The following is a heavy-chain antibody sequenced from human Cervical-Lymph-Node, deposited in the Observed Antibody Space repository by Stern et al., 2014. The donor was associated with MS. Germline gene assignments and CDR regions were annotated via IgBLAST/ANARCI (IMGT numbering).Heavy chain of an antibody. D-gene: IGHD2-2*01. Sequence: EMQLVESGGGLVKPGGSLKLSCAASGFTFSSYSMNWVRQAPGKGLEWVSSISSSSSDISYADSVKCRFTIARDNAKNSLYLQMNSLRAEDTAVYYCARDREWYCSSTSCYGYYYYYGMDVWGQGTTVTVSS. V-gene: IGHV3-21*01. CDR2: ISSSSSDI. CDR3: ARDREWYCSSTSCYGYYYYYGMDV. J-gene: IGHJ6*02. CDR1: GFTFSSYS.